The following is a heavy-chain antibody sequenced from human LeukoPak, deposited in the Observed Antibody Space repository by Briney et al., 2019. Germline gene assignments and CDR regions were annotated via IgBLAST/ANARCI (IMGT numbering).Heavy chain of an antibody. CDR1: GGSITSSSYY. Sequence: SETLSRTCTVSGGSITSSSYYWGWIRQPPGKGLEWIGSIYYSGSTYYNPSLKSRVTISVDTSKNQFSLKLSSVTAADTAVYYCARRAAAGFSFDYWGQGTLFTVSS. J-gene: IGHJ4*02. D-gene: IGHD6-13*01. V-gene: IGHV4-39*01. CDR3: ARRAAAGFSFDY. CDR2: IYYSGST.